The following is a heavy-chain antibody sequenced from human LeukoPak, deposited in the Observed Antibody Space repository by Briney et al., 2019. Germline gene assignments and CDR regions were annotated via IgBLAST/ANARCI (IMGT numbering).Heavy chain of an antibody. D-gene: IGHD6-13*01. Sequence: SETLSLTCTVSGGSISSYYWSWIRQPPGKGLEWIGYIYYSGSTNYNPSLKSRVTISVDTSKNQFSLKLSSVTAADTAVYYCARLKPTGAAAGSGMDVWGQGTTVTVSS. CDR2: IYYSGST. CDR1: GGSISSYY. CDR3: ARLKPTGAAAGSGMDV. V-gene: IGHV4-59*01. J-gene: IGHJ6*02.